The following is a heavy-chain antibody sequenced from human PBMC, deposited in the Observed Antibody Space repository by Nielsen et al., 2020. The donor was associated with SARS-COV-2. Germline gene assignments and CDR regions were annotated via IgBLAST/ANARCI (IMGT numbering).Heavy chain of an antibody. CDR2: ITNTGAE. CDR1: GFTFSDHY. D-gene: IGHD3-10*01. CDR3: ARALWFGESYFDY. V-gene: IGHV3-11*01. J-gene: IGHJ4*02. Sequence: GESLKISCAASGFTFSDHYMTWIRQTPGKGLEWISYITNTGAEYYADSVKGRFTISRDNAKNSLYLQMNSLRAEDTALYYCARALWFGESYFDYWGQGTLVTVSS.